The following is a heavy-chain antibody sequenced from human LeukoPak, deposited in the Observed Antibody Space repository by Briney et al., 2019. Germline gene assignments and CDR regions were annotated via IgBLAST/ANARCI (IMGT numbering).Heavy chain of an antibody. CDR3: ARDPPVDCSGGSCYPMMGV. J-gene: IGHJ6*04. Sequence: ASVKVSCKASGGTFSSYAISWVRQAPGQGLEWMGGIIPIFGTANYAQKIQGRVTITADKSTSTAYMELSSLRSEDTAVYYCARDPPVDCSGGSCYPMMGVWGKGTTVTVSS. CDR2: IIPIFGTA. D-gene: IGHD2-15*01. CDR1: GGTFSSYA. V-gene: IGHV1-69*06.